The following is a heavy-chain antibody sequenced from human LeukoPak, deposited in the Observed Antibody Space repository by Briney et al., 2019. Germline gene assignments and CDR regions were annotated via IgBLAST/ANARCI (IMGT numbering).Heavy chain of an antibody. CDR1: GFTFSDYY. CDR3: TTEGNIVVVVAASSAFDI. J-gene: IGHJ3*02. D-gene: IGHD2-15*01. CDR2: IKSKTDGGTT. Sequence: GGSLRLSCAASGFTFSDYYMSWIRQAPGKGLEWVGRIKSKTDGGTTDYAAPVKGRFTISRDDSKNTLYLQMNSLKTEDTAVYYCTTEGNIVVVVAASSAFDIWGQGTMVTVSS. V-gene: IGHV3-15*01.